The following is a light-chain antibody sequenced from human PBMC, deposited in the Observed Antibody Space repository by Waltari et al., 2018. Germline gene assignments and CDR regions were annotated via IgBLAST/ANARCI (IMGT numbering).Light chain of an antibody. CDR3: QQYYTTPWT. Sequence: DIVMTQSPDSLVVSLGERATISCKSSQSILYSSNNKNYLAWLQQKPGQPPQLLISWASIRESGVPERFSGSGSGTDFTLTISSLQAEDVAVYYCQQYYTTPWTFGQGTKVEIK. J-gene: IGKJ1*01. CDR2: WAS. CDR1: QSILYSSNNKNY. V-gene: IGKV4-1*01.